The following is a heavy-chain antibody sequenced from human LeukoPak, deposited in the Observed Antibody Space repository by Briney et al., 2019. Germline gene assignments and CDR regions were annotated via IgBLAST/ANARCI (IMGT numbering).Heavy chain of an antibody. CDR2: IRYDGSNK. Sequence: GGSLRLSCAASGFTFSSYGMHWVRQAPGKGLEWVAFIRYDGSNKYYADSVKGRFTISRDNSKNTLYLQMNSLRAEDTAVYYCAKDPYYDSSGEGSDYWGQGTLVTVSS. CDR1: GFTFSSYG. V-gene: IGHV3-30*02. CDR3: AKDPYYDSSGEGSDY. D-gene: IGHD3-22*01. J-gene: IGHJ4*02.